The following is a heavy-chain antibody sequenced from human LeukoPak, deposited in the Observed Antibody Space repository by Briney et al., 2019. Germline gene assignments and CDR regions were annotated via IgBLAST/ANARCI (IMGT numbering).Heavy chain of an antibody. CDR3: ARLEITFGGVIAS. J-gene: IGHJ5*02. Sequence: SGTLSLTCPVSGGSISSSNWWSWVRQPPGKGLEWIGEIYHSGSTNYNPSLKSRVTISVDKSKNQFSLKLSSVTAADTAVYYCARLEITFGGVIASWGQGTLVTVSS. V-gene: IGHV4-4*02. D-gene: IGHD3-16*02. CDR1: GGSISSSNW. CDR2: IYHSGST.